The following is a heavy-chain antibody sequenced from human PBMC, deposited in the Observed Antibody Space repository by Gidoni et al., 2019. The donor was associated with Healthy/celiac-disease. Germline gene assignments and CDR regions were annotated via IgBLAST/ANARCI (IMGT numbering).Heavy chain of an antibody. V-gene: IGHV4-34*01. Sequence: QVQLQQWGAGLLKPSETLSLTCAVYGGSFSGYYLSWIRQPPGKGLEWIGEINHSGSTNYNPSLKSRVTISVDTSKNQFSLKLSSVTAADAAVYCCARGGSGYDYPHRKRRGWFDPWGQGTLVTVSS. CDR2: INHSGST. CDR3: ARGGSGYDYPHRKRRGWFDP. D-gene: IGHD5-12*01. J-gene: IGHJ5*02. CDR1: GGSFSGYY.